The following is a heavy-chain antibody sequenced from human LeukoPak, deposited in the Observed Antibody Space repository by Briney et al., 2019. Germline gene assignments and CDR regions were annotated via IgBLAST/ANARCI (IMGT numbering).Heavy chain of an antibody. J-gene: IGHJ6*02. CDR1: GFTVSSNY. V-gene: IGHV3-53*01. Sequence: GGSLRLSCAASGFTVSSNYMSWVRQAPGKGLEWVSVIYSGGSTYYADSVKGRFTISRDNSKNTLYLQMNSLRAEDTTFYYCARGSDYYGMDVWGQGTTVTVSS. CDR2: IYSGGST. CDR3: ARGSDYYGMDV.